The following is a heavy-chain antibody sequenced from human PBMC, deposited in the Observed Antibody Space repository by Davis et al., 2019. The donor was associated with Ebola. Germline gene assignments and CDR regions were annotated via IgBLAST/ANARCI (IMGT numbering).Heavy chain of an antibody. CDR3: AREGDYGDYGSFDY. CDR1: GGSISSDRYY. J-gene: IGHJ4*02. V-gene: IGHV4-61*09. Sequence: PSETLSLTCTVSGGSISSDRYYWSWIRQPAGKGLEWIGHIYTSGRTNYNPSLRSRVTISINTSKNQFYLKLNSVTAADTAVYYCAREGDYGDYGSFDYWGQGSLVTVSS. CDR2: IYTSGRT. D-gene: IGHD4-17*01.